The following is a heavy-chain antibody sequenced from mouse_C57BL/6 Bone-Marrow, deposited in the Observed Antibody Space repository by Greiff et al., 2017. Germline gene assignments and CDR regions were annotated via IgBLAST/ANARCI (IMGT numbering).Heavy chain of an antibody. CDR3: ARRTTVRGDY. D-gene: IGHD1-1*01. V-gene: IGHV1-59*01. J-gene: IGHJ2*01. CDR1: GYTFTSYW. CDR2: IDPSDSYT. Sequence: VKLQQPGAELVRPGTSVTLSCKASGYTFTSYWMHWVKQRPGQGLEWIGVIDPSDSYTNYNQKFKGKATLTVDTSSSTAYMQLSSLTSEDSAVYYCARRTTVRGDYWGQGTTLTVSS.